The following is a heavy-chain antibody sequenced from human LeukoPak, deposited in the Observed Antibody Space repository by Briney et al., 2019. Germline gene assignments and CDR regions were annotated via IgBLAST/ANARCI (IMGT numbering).Heavy chain of an antibody. J-gene: IGHJ4*02. Sequence: GGSLRLSCAVSGFTFSTYTMNWVRQAPGKGLEWVSSISSSSNYIYYADSVRGRFTISRDNAKNSLSLQMNNLRAEDTAVYYCAKDSRHLSSTRGGLKESRGGFSDYWGQGTLVTVSS. V-gene: IGHV3-21*04. CDR3: AKDSRHLSSTRGGLKESRGGFSDY. CDR1: GFTFSTYT. CDR2: ISSSSNYI. D-gene: IGHD6-13*01.